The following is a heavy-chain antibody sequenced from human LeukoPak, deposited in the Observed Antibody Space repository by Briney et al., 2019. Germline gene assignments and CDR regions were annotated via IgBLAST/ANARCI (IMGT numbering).Heavy chain of an antibody. CDR3: ARLRAAQTYDY. Sequence: GRSLRLSCAASGFTFSSYGMHWVRQAPGKGLEWVAVIWYDGSNKYYADSVKGRFTISRDNSKNTLYLQMNSLRVEDTAVYYCARLRAAQTYDYWGQGTLVTVSS. J-gene: IGHJ4*02. CDR1: GFTFSSYG. D-gene: IGHD6-13*01. CDR2: IWYDGSNK. V-gene: IGHV3-33*01.